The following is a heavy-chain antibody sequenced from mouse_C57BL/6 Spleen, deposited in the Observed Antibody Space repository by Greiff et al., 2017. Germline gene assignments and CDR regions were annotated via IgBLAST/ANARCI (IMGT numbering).Heavy chain of an antibody. V-gene: IGHV1-52*01. CDR1: GYTFTSYW. J-gene: IGHJ2*01. D-gene: IGHD1-1*01. CDR2: IDPSDSET. CDR3: ARGGTTVVAP. Sequence: QVQLQQPGAELVRPGSSVKLSCKASGYTFTSYWMHWVKQRPIQGLEWIGNIDPSDSETHYNQKFKDKATLTVDKSSSTAYMQLSSLTSEASAVYYCARGGTTVVAPWGQGTTLTVSS.